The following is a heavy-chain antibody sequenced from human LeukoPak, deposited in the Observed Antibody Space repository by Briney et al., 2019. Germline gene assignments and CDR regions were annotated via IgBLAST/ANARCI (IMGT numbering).Heavy chain of an antibody. D-gene: IGHD6-19*01. J-gene: IGHJ4*02. CDR3: AAKGSPFIAVAGSSIDY. CDR2: INPNSGGT. CDR1: GYTFTGYY. V-gene: IGHV1-2*02. Sequence: ASEKVSCKASGYTFTGYYMHWVRQAPGQGLEWMGWINPNSGGTNYAQKFQGRVTMTRDTSITTAYMELSRLRSDDTAVYYCAAKGSPFIAVAGSSIDYWGQGTLVTVSS.